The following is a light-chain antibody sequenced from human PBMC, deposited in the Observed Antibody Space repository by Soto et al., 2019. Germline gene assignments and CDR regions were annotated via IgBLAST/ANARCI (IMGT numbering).Light chain of an antibody. CDR1: SGHSSYI. J-gene: IGLJ7*01. V-gene: IGLV4-60*02. Sequence: QPVLTQSSSASASLGSSVKLTFTLSSGHSSYIIAWHQQQPGKAPRYLMKIEGSGRYNKESGVPDRFSGSSSGADRYLTISNLQFEDEADYYCETWDSNIRVFGGGTQLTVL. CDR2: IEGSGRY. CDR3: ETWDSNIRV.